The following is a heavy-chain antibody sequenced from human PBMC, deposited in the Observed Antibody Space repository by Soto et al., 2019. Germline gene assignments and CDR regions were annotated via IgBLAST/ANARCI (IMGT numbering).Heavy chain of an antibody. Sequence: GGSLRLSCAASGFTFSDHYIDWGRQAPGKGLEWVGRTRNKANSYTTEYAASVKGRFTISRDDSKNSLYLQMNSLKTEDTAVYYCVSRYCSGGSCPIHFDYWGQGTLVTAPQ. D-gene: IGHD2-15*01. CDR1: GFTFSDHY. CDR3: VSRYCSGGSCPIHFDY. V-gene: IGHV3-72*01. CDR2: TRNKANSYTT. J-gene: IGHJ4*02.